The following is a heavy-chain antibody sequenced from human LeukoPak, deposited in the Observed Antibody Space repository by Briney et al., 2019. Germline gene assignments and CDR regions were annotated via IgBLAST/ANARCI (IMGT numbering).Heavy chain of an antibody. CDR3: AREGGINRVGGYGSGSYDY. V-gene: IGHV3-20*04. CDR2: INWNGGST. CDR1: GFTFDAYG. D-gene: IGHD3-10*01. J-gene: IGHJ4*02. Sequence: PGGSLRLSCAASGFTFDAYGMSCVPQAPGPGLGWVSGINWNGGSTGYADSVKGRFTISRDNAKNTLYLQMKSLRAEGTAAYYCAREGGINRVGGYGSGSYDYWGQGTLVTVSS.